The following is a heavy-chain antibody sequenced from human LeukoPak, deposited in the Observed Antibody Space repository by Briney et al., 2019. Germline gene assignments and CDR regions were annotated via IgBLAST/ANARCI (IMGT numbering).Heavy chain of an antibody. CDR1: GYTFTDYA. J-gene: IGHJ6*02. Sequence: ASVKVSCKASGYTFTDYAMNWVRQAPGQGLEWMGRINTNTGNPTYAQGFTGRFVFSLDTSVSTACLQISSLKAEDTAVYYCATGAARFGVLFYYGIDVWGQGTTVTVSS. CDR2: INTNTGNP. CDR3: ATGAARFGVLFYYGIDV. D-gene: IGHD2-15*01. V-gene: IGHV7-4-1*02.